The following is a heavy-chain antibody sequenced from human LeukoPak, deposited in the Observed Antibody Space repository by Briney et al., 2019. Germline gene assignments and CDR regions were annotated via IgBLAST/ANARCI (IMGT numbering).Heavy chain of an antibody. V-gene: IGHV4-59*01. D-gene: IGHD4-17*01. CDR1: GGSISSYY. Sequence: SETLSLTCTVSGGSISSYYWSWIRQPPGKGLEWTGYIYYSGSTNYNPSLKSRVTISVDTSKNQFSLKLSSVTAADTAVYYCAREQVVYGDYSWFDPWGQGTLVTVSS. J-gene: IGHJ5*02. CDR3: AREQVVYGDYSWFDP. CDR2: IYYSGST.